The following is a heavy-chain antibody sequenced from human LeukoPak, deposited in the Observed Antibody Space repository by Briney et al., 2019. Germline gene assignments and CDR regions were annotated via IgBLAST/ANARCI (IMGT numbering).Heavy chain of an antibody. J-gene: IGHJ4*02. V-gene: IGHV3-21*01. D-gene: IGHD6-19*01. CDR3: ATSSIALAGTVDY. Sequence: PGGSLSLSCTASGFTFSSYIRNWVRQAPGKGPEWVSSISSSSAYIYYADSVKGRFTISRDNAKSSLFLQMNSLRDEDTAVYYCATSSIALAGTVDYWGQGRLVTVSS. CDR1: GFTFSSYI. CDR2: ISSSSAYI.